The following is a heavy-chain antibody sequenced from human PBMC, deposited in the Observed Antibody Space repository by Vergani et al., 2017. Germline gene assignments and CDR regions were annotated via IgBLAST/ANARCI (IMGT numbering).Heavy chain of an antibody. J-gene: IGHJ3*02. CDR2: INAGNGNT. Sequence: QVQLVQSGAEVKKPGASVKVSCKASGYTFTSYAMHWVRQAPGQRLEWMGWINAGNGNTKYSQKFQGRVTITRDTSASTADMELSSLRSEDTAVYYCARDHITMVRVVIPDAFDSWGQATMVTVS. CDR1: GYTFTSYA. V-gene: IGHV1-3*01. CDR3: ARDHITMVRVVIPDAFDS. D-gene: IGHD3-10*01.